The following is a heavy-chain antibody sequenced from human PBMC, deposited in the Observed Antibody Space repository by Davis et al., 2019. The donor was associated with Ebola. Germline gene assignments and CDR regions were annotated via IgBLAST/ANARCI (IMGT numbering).Heavy chain of an antibody. D-gene: IGHD5-12*01. CDR2: MNPNSGNT. J-gene: IGHJ4*02. Sequence: ASVKVSCKASGYTFTSYDINWVRQATGQGLEWMGWMNPNSGNTGYAQKFQGRVTMTRNTSISTAYMELSSLRSEDTAVYYCARARAYSYGSDFDYWGQGTLVTVSS. V-gene: IGHV1-8*01. CDR1: GYTFTSYD. CDR3: ARARAYSYGSDFDY.